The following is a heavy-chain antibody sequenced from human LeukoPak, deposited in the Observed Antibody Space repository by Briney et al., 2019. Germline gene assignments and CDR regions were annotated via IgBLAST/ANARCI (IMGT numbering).Heavy chain of an antibody. CDR3: ASDYYDSSGSTDY. V-gene: IGHV3-30-3*01. D-gene: IGHD3-22*01. CDR2: ISYDGSNK. Sequence: PGGSLRLSCAASGFTFSSYAMHWVRQAPGKGLEWVAVISYDGSNKYYADSVKGRFTISRDNSKNTLYLQMNSLRAEDTAVYYCASDYYDSSGSTDYWGQGTLVTVSS. J-gene: IGHJ4*02. CDR1: GFTFSSYA.